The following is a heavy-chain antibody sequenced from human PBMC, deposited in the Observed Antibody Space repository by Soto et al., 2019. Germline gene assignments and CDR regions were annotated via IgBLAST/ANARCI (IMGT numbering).Heavy chain of an antibody. CDR3: ARGGPYQMILYIIDY. J-gene: IGHJ4*02. V-gene: IGHV1-18*01. CDR2: ISAYNGYT. CDR1: GYTFTSYG. Sequence: QVQLGQSVTEVKKPGASVKVSCKASGYTFTSYGINWVRQAPGQGLEWMGWISAYNGYTIYAQKFQGRVTMTTETSSSTAYMELRSLRSDDTAVYYCARGGPYQMILYIIDYWGQGTLVTVSS. D-gene: IGHD2-2*01.